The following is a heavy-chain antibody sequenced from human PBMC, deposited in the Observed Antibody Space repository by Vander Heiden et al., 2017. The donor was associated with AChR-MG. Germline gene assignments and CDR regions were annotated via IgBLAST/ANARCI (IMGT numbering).Heavy chain of an antibody. CDR3: ARDAESGNYYTLDY. V-gene: IGHV3-33*01. CDR1: GFNFSSYS. J-gene: IGHJ4*02. D-gene: IGHD3-10*01. CDR2: IWFDGGVK. Sequence: QVQLVESGGGVVQPGRSLRLSCAPSGFNFSSYSLHCVRQAPGKGLEWVAAIWFDGGVKYYADSVKGRFTISRDNSKNTLYLQMNSLSAEDTAMYYCARDAESGNYYTLDYWGQGTLVTVSS.